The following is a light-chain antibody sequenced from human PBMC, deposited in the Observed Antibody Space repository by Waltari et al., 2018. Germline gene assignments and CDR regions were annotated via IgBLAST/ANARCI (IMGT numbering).Light chain of an antibody. Sequence: DIQMTQSPSSLSASVGDNVTITCRASPTIDKYLNWYQQKPGKAPRHLIHTTSSLQGGVPSRFSGSGSGSEFALTIASLQPEDSATYYCQQSFSMPPTFGGGTKVE. J-gene: IGKJ4*01. CDR3: QQSFSMPPT. CDR1: PTIDKY. V-gene: IGKV1-39*01. CDR2: TTS.